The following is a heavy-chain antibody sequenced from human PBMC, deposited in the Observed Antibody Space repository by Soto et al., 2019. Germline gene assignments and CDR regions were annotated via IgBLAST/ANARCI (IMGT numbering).Heavy chain of an antibody. CDR1: GFSVSDNY. J-gene: IGHJ5*02. D-gene: IGHD2-8*01. V-gene: IGHV3-66*01. CDR3: ARDPDYGRGVSFDP. CDR2: IYSSGYT. Sequence: EVQLVESGGGLVQPGGSLRLSCAASGFSVSDNYMSWVRQAPGKGLEWFSVIYSSGYTYYSDYGKGRLTISRDNSRNTLYLQINNLTVEETAIYYCARDPDYGRGVSFDPRSQRIPITVSS.